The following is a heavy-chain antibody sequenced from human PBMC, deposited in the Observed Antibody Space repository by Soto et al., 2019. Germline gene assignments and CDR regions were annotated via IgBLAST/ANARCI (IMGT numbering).Heavy chain of an antibody. CDR3: ARGVTYYYDSHRELYAY. J-gene: IGHJ1*01. CDR2: IYYSGST. CDR1: GGSISSYY. D-gene: IGHD3-22*01. Sequence: SETLSLTCTASGGSISSYYWSWIRQPPGKGLEWIGYIYYSGSTNYNPSLKSRVTISVATSKNQFSLKLSSVTAADTAVYYCARGVTYYYDSHRELYAYSAQRTLDPGSA. V-gene: IGHV4-59*01.